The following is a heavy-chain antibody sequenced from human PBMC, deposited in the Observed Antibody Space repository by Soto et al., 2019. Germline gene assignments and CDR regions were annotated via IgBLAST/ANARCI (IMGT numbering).Heavy chain of an antibody. J-gene: IGHJ6*02. CDR2: IIPIFGTA. D-gene: IGHD2-8*01. Sequence: QVQLVQSGAEVKKPGSSVKVSCKASGGTFSSYAISWVRQAPGQGLEWMGGIIPIFGTANYAQKFQGRVTITADESTNTAYMELSRLRSEDTAVYYCAGRGYCTNGVCYPIGYYYGMDVWGQGTTVTVSS. CDR3: AGRGYCTNGVCYPIGYYYGMDV. CDR1: GGTFSSYA. V-gene: IGHV1-69*01.